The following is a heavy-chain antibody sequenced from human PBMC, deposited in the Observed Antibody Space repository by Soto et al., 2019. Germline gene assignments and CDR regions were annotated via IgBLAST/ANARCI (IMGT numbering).Heavy chain of an antibody. CDR3: AHSRYYDFWSGYPTPFDY. D-gene: IGHD3-3*01. Sequence: SGPTLVNPTQTLTLTCTFSGFSLSTSGVGVGWIRQPPGKALEWLALIYWNDDKRYSPSLKSRLTITKDTSKNQVVLTMTNMDPVDTATYYCAHSRYYDFWSGYPTPFDYWGQGTLVTVSS. J-gene: IGHJ4*02. CDR1: GFSLSTSGVG. CDR2: IYWNDDK. V-gene: IGHV2-5*01.